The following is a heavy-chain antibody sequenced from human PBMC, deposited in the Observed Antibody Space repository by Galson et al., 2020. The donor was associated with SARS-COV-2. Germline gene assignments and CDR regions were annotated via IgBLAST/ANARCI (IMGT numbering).Heavy chain of an antibody. D-gene: IGHD3-16*01. CDR1: GGSIRSSNFY. J-gene: IGHJ3*02. Sequence: SETLSLTCTVSGGSIRSSNFYWGWIRQPPGKGLEWIGSNYYSGGTYYNPSLKSRVTISVDTSKNQFSLKLSSVTAADTAVYYWARYESSYVLAFDIWGQVAMVTVSS. CDR2: NYYSGGT. CDR3: ARYESSYVLAFDI. V-gene: IGHV4-39*01.